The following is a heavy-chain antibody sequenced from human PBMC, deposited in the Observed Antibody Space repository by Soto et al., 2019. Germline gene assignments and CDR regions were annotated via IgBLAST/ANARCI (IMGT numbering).Heavy chain of an antibody. V-gene: IGHV4-59*01. Sequence: EPLSLTGTVSSDSISLYYWSWIRQTPGKGLEWIGYIYYTGSTNSNPSLRSRLTMSVDASQNQFSLKLNSVTAADTAVYYCAIGGDGYTTSFFDYWGLGTLVTVS. D-gene: IGHD5-18*01. CDR1: SDSISLYY. CDR2: IYYTGST. CDR3: AIGGDGYTTSFFDY. J-gene: IGHJ4*02.